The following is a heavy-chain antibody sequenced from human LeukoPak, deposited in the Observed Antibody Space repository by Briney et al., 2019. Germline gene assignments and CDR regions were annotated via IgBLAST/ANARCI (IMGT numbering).Heavy chain of an antibody. Sequence: SETLSLTCAVYGGSFSGYYWSWIRQPPGKGLEWIASVHYSGSTYYNPSLKSRVTISVDTSKNQFSLKLSSVTAADTAVYFCARQLYVSGSYYAPMDVWGKGTTVTISS. CDR3: ARQLYVSGSYYAPMDV. CDR2: VHYSGST. D-gene: IGHD3-10*01. J-gene: IGHJ6*03. V-gene: IGHV4-34*01. CDR1: GGSFSGYY.